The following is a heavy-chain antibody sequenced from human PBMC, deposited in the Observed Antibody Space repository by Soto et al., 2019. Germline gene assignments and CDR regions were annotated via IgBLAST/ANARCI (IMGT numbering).Heavy chain of an antibody. CDR2: ISYDGSNK. J-gene: IGHJ3*02. CDR3: ARPSIVGATSAFDI. V-gene: IGHV3-30-3*01. D-gene: IGHD1-26*01. Sequence: TVGSLRLSCAASGFTFSSYAMHWVRQAPGKGLEWVAVISYDGSNKYYADSVKGRFTISRDNSKNTLYLQMNSLRAEDTAVYYCARPSIVGATSAFDIWGQGTMVTVS. CDR1: GFTFSSYA.